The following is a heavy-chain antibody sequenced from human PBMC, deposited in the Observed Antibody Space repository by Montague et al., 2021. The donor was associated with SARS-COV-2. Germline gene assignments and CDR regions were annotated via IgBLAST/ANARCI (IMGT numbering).Heavy chain of an antibody. CDR1: GGAIFTYY. Sequence: SETLSLTCTVSGGAIFTYYWSWIRQPPGKGLEWIGYIYYSGGASYNPSLKSRATISVDRSKNQFSLDLTPVTAADAAVYYCARTWNNWNDFAFDFWGQGTMLTVSS. V-gene: IGHV4-59*13. CDR2: IYYSGGA. J-gene: IGHJ3*01. D-gene: IGHD1-1*01. CDR3: ARTWNNWNDFAFDF.